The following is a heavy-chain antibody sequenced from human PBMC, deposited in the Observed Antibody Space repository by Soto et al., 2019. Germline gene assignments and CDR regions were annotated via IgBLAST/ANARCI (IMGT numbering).Heavy chain of an antibody. CDR2: ISYDGSNK. J-gene: IGHJ3*02. V-gene: IGHV3-30-3*01. Sequence: PGGSLRLSCAASGFTFSSYAMHWVRQAPGKGLEWVAVISYDGSNKYYADSVKGRFTISRDNSKNTLYLQMNSLRAEDTAVYYCARVYRYYDSSGYPSIWGQGTMVTVSS. CDR3: ARVYRYYDSSGYPSI. D-gene: IGHD3-22*01. CDR1: GFTFSSYA.